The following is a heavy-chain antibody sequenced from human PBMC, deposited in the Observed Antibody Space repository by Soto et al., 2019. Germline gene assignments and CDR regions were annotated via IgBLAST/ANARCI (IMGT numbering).Heavy chain of an antibody. V-gene: IGHV4-59*01. Sequence: PSETLSLTGTVSGGSISGYYWSWIRQPPGKGLEWIGYIYYSGSTNYNPSLKSRVTISVDTSKNQFSLKLSSVTAADTAVYYCALASGDYYLDYWGQGTLVTVSS. J-gene: IGHJ4*02. CDR2: IYYSGST. CDR1: GGSISGYY. D-gene: IGHD2-21*02. CDR3: ALASGDYYLDY.